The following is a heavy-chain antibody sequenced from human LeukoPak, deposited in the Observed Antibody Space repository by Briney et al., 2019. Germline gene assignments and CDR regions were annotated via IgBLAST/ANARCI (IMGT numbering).Heavy chain of an antibody. CDR2: ISGSGGST. Sequence: PGGSLRLSCAASGFTFSNYAMSWVRQAPGKGLEWVSVISGSGGSTYYADSVKGRFTISRDNSKNTLYLQMNSLRAEDTAVYYCARLSGYSDYWGQGTLVTVSS. CDR3: ARLSGYSDY. D-gene: IGHD3-22*01. J-gene: IGHJ4*02. V-gene: IGHV3-23*01. CDR1: GFTFSNYA.